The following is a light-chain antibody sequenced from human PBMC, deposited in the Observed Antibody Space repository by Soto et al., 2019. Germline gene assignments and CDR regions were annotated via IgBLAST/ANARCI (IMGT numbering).Light chain of an antibody. V-gene: IGKV3-15*01. Sequence: IGWTQYQAKLSVSPGETATLSCRARQSVSNNVAWYQQKPGQAPRLLILGASTRATGIPARFSGSGSGTEFTLSISSLQSEDFAVYYCKQYKEWPPFTFGQGTLLE. J-gene: IGKJ5*01. CDR2: GAS. CDR1: QSVSNN. CDR3: KQYKEWPPFT.